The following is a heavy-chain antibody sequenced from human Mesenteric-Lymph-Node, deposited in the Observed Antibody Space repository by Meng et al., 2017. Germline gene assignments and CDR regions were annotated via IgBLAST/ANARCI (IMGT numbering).Heavy chain of an antibody. CDR1: GFTFDDYT. D-gene: IGHD6-13*01. J-gene: IGHJ1*01. V-gene: IGHV3-43*01. CDR3: AKGPFRGQQLPFVGEYFQH. Sequence: GGSLRLSCAASGFTFDDYTMHWVRQAPGKGLEWVSLISWDGGSTYYADSVKSRFTISRDNSKNSLYLQMNSLRTEDTALYYCAKGPFRGQQLPFVGEYFQHWGQGTLVTVSS. CDR2: ISWDGGST.